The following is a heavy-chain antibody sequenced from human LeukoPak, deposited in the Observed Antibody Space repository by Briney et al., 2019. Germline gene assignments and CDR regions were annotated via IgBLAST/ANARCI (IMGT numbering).Heavy chain of an antibody. D-gene: IGHD3-10*01. Sequence: PGRSLRLFCAASGFTFSSYTMDWVRQAPGKGLEWVARISYAGSNNYYADSVKGRFTISSDNPKNTLYLQMDSLRAEDTAVYYCARAAHTTYVLGRYYYYAMDVWGQGTTVTVSS. CDR3: ARAAHTTYVLGRYYYYAMDV. J-gene: IGHJ6*02. CDR1: GFTFSSYT. V-gene: IGHV3-30-3*01. CDR2: ISYAGSNN.